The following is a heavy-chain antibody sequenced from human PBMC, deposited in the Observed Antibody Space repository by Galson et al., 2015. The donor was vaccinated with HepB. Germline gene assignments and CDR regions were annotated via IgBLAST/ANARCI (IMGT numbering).Heavy chain of an antibody. CDR3: FGEGGY. D-gene: IGHD3-3*01. J-gene: IGHJ4*02. CDR2: IRRKDRNYAT. CDR1: GFIFSDSD. Sequence: SLRLSCAASGFIFSDSDIHWIRQASGKGLEWVGYIRRKDRNYATAYAESVEGRFTISRDDSETTAYLQMSTLRTEDTAVYYCFGEGGYWGQGTLVTVSS. V-gene: IGHV3-73*01.